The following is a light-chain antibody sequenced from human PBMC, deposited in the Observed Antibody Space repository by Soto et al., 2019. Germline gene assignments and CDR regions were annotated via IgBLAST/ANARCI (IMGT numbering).Light chain of an antibody. J-gene: IGLJ2*01. V-gene: IGLV2-14*01. CDR1: SSDVGGYNY. CDR3: SSYTSGSTLVV. CDR2: DVS. Sequence: QSALTQPGSVSGSPGQSITISCTGTSSDVGGYNYVSWYQQHPGKAPKLMIYDVSNRPSGVSNRFSGSKSGNTASLTISGLQAEDEADYCCSSYTSGSTLVVFGGGTKLTVL.